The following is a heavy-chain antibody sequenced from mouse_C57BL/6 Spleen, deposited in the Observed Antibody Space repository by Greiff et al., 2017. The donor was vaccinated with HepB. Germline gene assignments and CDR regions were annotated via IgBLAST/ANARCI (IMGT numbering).Heavy chain of an antibody. CDR2: ISYSGST. CDR1: GYSITSGYD. CDR3: ARSYYGSGFAY. Sequence: DVKLQESGPGMVKPSQSLSLTCTVTGYSITSGYDWHWIRHFPGNKLEWMGYISYSGSTNYNPTLKSRISITHDTSKNHFFLKLNSVTTEDTATYYCARSYYGSGFAYWGQGTLVTVSA. D-gene: IGHD1-1*01. J-gene: IGHJ3*01. V-gene: IGHV3-1*01.